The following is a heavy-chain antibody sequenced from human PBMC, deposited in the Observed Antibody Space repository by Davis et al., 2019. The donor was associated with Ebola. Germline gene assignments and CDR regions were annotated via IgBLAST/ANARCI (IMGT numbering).Heavy chain of an antibody. D-gene: IGHD1-26*01. J-gene: IGHJ4*02. Sequence: GESLKISCAASGFTFSSYAMHWVRQAPGKGLEWVAVISYDGSNKYYADSVKGRFTISRDNSKNTLYLQMNSLRAEDTAVYYCARTGRGVRVGYFDYWGQGTLVTVSS. CDR3: ARTGRGVRVGYFDY. CDR2: ISYDGSNK. CDR1: GFTFSSYA. V-gene: IGHV3-30-3*01.